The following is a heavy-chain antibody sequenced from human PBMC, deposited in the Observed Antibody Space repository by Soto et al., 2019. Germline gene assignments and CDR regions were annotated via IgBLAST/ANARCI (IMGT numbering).Heavy chain of an antibody. V-gene: IGHV3-21*01. CDR2: ISSSSSYI. D-gene: IGHD6-6*01. Sequence: GGSLRLSCAASGFTFSSYSMNWVRQAPGKGLEWVSSISSSSSYIYYADSVKGRFTISRDNAKNSLYLQMNSPRAEDTAVYYCAQIRYSSSLDYSYYCMDFWRQRTTVTVAS. CDR1: GFTFSSYS. J-gene: IGHJ6*02. CDR3: AQIRYSSSLDYSYYCMDF.